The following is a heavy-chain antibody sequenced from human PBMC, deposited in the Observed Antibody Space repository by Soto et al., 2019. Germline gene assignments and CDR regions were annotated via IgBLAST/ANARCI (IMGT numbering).Heavy chain of an antibody. CDR3: ARGAEHQLLSRDYFYGMDV. D-gene: IGHD1-1*01. J-gene: IGHJ6*02. CDR1: GFTFRGSE. V-gene: IGHV3-30-3*01. CDR2: VSYDGDDQ. Sequence: QVQLVESGGGVVQSGRSLRLSCAASGFTFRGSEMHWVRQAPGKGLGWVAFVSYDGDDQYYADSVKGRFTISRDNSKDTLSLQIHSLRPEDTAVYYCARGAEHQLLSRDYFYGMDVWGQGTTVSVSS.